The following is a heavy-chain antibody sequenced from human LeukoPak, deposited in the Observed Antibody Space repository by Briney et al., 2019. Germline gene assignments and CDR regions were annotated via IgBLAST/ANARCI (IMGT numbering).Heavy chain of an antibody. D-gene: IGHD6-19*01. Sequence: SETLSLTGAVYGGSLCGYYWSWIRPPPGKGLEWIGEINHSGSTNYNPSLKGRVTILVDTSKTQFSLKLSSVTAADTAVYFCARGPWEYSSGDSWGQGTLVTVSS. J-gene: IGHJ4*02. CDR3: ARGPWEYSSGDS. V-gene: IGHV4-34*01. CDR1: GGSLCGYY. CDR2: INHSGST.